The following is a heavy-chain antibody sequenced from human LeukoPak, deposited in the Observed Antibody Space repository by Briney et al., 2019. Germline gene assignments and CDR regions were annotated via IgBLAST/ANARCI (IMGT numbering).Heavy chain of an antibody. Sequence: PGGSLRLSCAASGFTFSNYNMNWLRQTPGKGLEWVSSITRDSIYTFYADSVKGRFTISRDNAKNSLSLQMNSLRAEDTAVYYCARDPYNGYYGDDYYYYMDVWGKGTTVTISS. J-gene: IGHJ6*03. V-gene: IGHV3-21*01. CDR1: GFTFSNYN. CDR2: ITRDSIYT. CDR3: ARDPYNGYYGDDYYYYMDV. D-gene: IGHD4-17*01.